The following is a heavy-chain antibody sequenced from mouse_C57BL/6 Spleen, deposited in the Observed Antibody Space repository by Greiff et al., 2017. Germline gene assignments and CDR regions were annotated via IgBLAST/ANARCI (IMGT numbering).Heavy chain of an antibody. CDR1: GYTFTDYE. V-gene: IGHV1-15*01. Sequence: QVHVKQSGAELVRPGASVTLSCKASGYTFTDYEMHWVKQTPVHGLEWIGAIDPETGGTAYNQKFKGKAILTADKSSSTAYMELRSLTSEDSAVYYCTRSYYGNYSMDYWGQGTSVTVSS. D-gene: IGHD2-10*01. CDR3: TRSYYGNYSMDY. CDR2: IDPETGGT. J-gene: IGHJ4*01.